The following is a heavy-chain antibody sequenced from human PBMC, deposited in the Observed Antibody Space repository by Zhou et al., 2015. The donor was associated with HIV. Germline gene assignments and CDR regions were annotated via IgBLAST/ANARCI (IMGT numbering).Heavy chain of an antibody. D-gene: IGHD6-19*01. CDR1: GYTFTSYY. J-gene: IGHJ6*02. CDR2: INPSGGST. Sequence: QVQLVQSGAEVKKPGASVKVSCKASGYTFTSYYMYWVRQAPGQGLEWMGIINPSGGSTTYAQKFQGRVTMTRDTSTSTVYMELSSLRSQDTAVYYCARDRIAVAGTYYYYGMDVWGQGTTVTVSS. V-gene: IGHV1-46*01. CDR3: ARDRIAVAGTYYYYGMDV.